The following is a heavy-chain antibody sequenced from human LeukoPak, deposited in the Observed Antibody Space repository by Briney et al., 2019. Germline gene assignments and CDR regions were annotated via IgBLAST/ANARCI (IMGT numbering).Heavy chain of an antibody. Sequence: ASVRVSCKASGYTFTNYGISWVRQAPGQGLEWMGWISVYNGKTNYAQKFQGRVTMTTDTSTSTAYMELRSLRSDDTAVYYCARDTEWEKNPDYFDYWGQGTLVTVSS. V-gene: IGHV1-18*01. J-gene: IGHJ4*02. CDR3: ARDTEWEKNPDYFDY. CDR1: GYTFTNYG. CDR2: ISVYNGKT. D-gene: IGHD1-26*01.